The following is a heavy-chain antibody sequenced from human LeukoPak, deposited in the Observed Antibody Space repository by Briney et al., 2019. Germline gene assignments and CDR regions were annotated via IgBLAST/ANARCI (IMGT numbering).Heavy chain of an antibody. CDR1: GFTFSSYG. CDR2: IRYDGSDK. Sequence: GGSLRLSCAASGFTFSSYGMHWVRQAPGKGLEWVAFIRYDGSDKFYADSVKGRFTISRDSSKSTLFLQMNGLRPEDTAVYYCAKGAEEGVVITPVYYYYMDVWGRGTTVTISS. CDR3: AKGAEEGVVITPVYYYYMDV. J-gene: IGHJ6*03. V-gene: IGHV3-30*02. D-gene: IGHD3-22*01.